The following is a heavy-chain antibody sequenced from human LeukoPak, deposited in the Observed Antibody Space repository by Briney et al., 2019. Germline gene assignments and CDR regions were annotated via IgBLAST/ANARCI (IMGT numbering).Heavy chain of an antibody. J-gene: IGHJ5*02. D-gene: IGHD3-3*01. V-gene: IGHV1-2*02. CDR1: GYTFTGSY. CDR2: INLNSGGT. Sequence: ASVKVSCKASGYTFTGSYMHWVRQAPGQGLEWMGWINLNSGGTNYAQKFQGRVTMTRDTSISTAYMELSRLTSDDTAVYYCARANTIFGVVINWFDPWGQGTLVTVSS. CDR3: ARANTIFGVVINWFDP.